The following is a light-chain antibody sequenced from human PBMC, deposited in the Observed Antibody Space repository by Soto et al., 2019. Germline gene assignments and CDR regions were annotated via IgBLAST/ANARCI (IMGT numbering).Light chain of an antibody. CDR2: DVN. J-gene: IGLJ1*01. CDR1: SSDIGAFTF. CDR3: SSYTSSSTHV. V-gene: IGLV2-14*03. Sequence: QSALTQPASVSGSPGQSITISCTGTSSDIGAFTFVSWYQQHPGKVPKLMIFDVNRRPSGVSDRSSGSKSGNTASLTISGLQAEDEGDYYCSSYTSSSTHVFGSGTKLTVL.